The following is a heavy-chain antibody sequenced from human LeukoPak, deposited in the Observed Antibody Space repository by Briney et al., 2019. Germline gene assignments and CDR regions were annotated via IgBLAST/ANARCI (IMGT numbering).Heavy chain of an antibody. CDR1: GGTFSSYA. V-gene: IGHV1-69*05. CDR2: IIPIFGTA. CDR3: ARSGGSGMLLSLKY. J-gene: IGHJ4*02. Sequence: GSSVKVSSKASGGTFSSYAISWVRQAPGQGLEWMGRIIPIFGTANYAQKFQGRVTITTDESTSTAYMELSSLRSEDTAVYYCARSGGSGMLLSLKYWGQGTLVTVSS. D-gene: IGHD3-10*01.